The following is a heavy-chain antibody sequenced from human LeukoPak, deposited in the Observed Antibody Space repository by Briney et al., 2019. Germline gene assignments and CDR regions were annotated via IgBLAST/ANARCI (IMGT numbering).Heavy chain of an antibody. CDR3: ARGRALFPNGPDAFDI. V-gene: IGHV3-30-3*01. D-gene: IGHD2-8*01. J-gene: IGHJ3*02. CDR1: GFTFSSYA. CDR2: ISYDGSNK. Sequence: GGSLRLSCAASGFTFSSYAMHWVRQAPGKGLEWVAVISYDGSNKYYADSVKGRFTVSRDNSKNTLYLQMNSLRAEDTAVYYCARGRALFPNGPDAFDIWGQGTMVTVSS.